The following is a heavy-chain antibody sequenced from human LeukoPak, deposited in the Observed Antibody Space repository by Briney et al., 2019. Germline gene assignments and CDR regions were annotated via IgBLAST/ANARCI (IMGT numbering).Heavy chain of an antibody. CDR2: IKQDGSEK. CDR1: GFTFSTSW. Sequence: GGSLRLSCAASGFTFSTSWMTWVRQAPGKGLEWVVNIKQDGSEKYYVDSVKGRFTVSRDNAKNSLYLQMNSLRAEDTAVYYCARVQSGFWSGYCFDYWGQGTLVTVSS. J-gene: IGHJ4*02. D-gene: IGHD3-3*01. CDR3: ARVQSGFWSGYCFDY. V-gene: IGHV3-7*01.